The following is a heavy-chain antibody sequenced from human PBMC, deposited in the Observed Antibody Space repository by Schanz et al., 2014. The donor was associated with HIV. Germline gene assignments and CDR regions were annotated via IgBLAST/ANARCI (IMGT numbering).Heavy chain of an antibody. Sequence: QVQLVQSGAEVKKPGSSVKVSCKPSGGTLTNYAISWVRQAPGQGLEWMGGIVPMLGKTRYAQKFQGRVTITADESMSTAYMELSSLRSEDTAVYFCAIRRGYSYGNFAHWGQGTLVTVSS. CDR3: AIRRGYSYGNFAH. CDR2: IVPMLGKT. CDR1: GGTLTNYA. V-gene: IGHV1-69*01. D-gene: IGHD5-18*01. J-gene: IGHJ4*02.